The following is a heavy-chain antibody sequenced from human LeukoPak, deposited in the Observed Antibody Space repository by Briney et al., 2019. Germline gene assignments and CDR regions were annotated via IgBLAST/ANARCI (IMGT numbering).Heavy chain of an antibody. D-gene: IGHD5-18*01. CDR3: ARAYTGYGYGYDAFDI. CDR1: GASFSTNY. J-gene: IGHJ3*02. CDR2: VFDSGST. V-gene: IGHV4-59*01. Sequence: SETLSLTCSVSGASFSTNYWSWIRQPPGRGLEWIGYVFDSGSTNYNPSLKSRVTISVDTSKNQFSLKLSSVTAADTAVYYCARAYTGYGYGYDAFDIWGQGTMATVSS.